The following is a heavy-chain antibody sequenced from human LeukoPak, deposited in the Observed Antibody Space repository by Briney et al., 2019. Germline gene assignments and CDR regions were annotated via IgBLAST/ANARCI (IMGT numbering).Heavy chain of an antibody. CDR3: ARVGIHGSGSYYTHYYYYYMDV. CDR2: ISSSGSTI. J-gene: IGHJ6*03. V-gene: IGHV3-48*03. D-gene: IGHD3-10*01. CDR1: GFTFSSYE. Sequence: GGSLRLSCAASGFTFSSYEMNWVRQAPGKGLEWVSYISSSGSTIYYADSVKGRFTISRDNSKNTLYLQMNSLRAEDTAVYYCARVGIHGSGSYYTHYYYYYMDVWGKGTTVTISS.